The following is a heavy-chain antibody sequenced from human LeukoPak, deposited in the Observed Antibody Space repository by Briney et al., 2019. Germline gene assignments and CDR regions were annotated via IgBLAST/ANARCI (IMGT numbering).Heavy chain of an antibody. J-gene: IGHJ6*02. CDR2: INSDGSST. CDR1: GFTFSSYW. V-gene: IGHV3-74*01. CDR3: GGGAAADYYYYYGMDV. Sequence: PGGSLRLSCAASGFTFSSYWMHWVRQAPGEGLVWVSRINSDGSSTSYADSVKGRFTISRDNAKNTLYLQMNSLRAEDTAVYYCGGGAAADYYYYYGMDVWGQGTTVTVSS. D-gene: IGHD6-13*01.